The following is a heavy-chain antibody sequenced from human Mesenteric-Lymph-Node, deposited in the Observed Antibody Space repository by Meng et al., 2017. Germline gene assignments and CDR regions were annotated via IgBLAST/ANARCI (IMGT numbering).Heavy chain of an antibody. CDR3: GRDQGRELINH. D-gene: IGHD1-7*01. J-gene: IGHJ4*02. CDR1: GDSITSGDYS. CDR2: VYHRGDT. Sequence: VQLQESGSGLVRPSQTLSLTCAVSGDSITSGDYSWTWIRQPPGKGLEWIGEVYHRGDTNYNPSLKSRVDISVDKSKNQFYLSLFSVTAADTAVYYCGRDQGRELINHWGQGTLVTVSS. V-gene: IGHV4-30-2*01.